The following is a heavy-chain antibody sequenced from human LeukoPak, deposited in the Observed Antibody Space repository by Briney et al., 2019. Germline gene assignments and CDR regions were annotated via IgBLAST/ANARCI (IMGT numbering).Heavy chain of an antibody. Sequence: SETLPLTCTVSGGSISSYYWSWIRQPPGKGLEWIGYIYYSGSTNYNPSLKSRVTISVDTSKNQFSLKLSSVTAADTAVYYCARENDYVWGSYRLCAFDIWGQGTMVTVSS. V-gene: IGHV4-59*01. CDR1: GGSISSYY. CDR3: ARENDYVWGSYRLCAFDI. D-gene: IGHD3-16*02. CDR2: IYYSGST. J-gene: IGHJ3*02.